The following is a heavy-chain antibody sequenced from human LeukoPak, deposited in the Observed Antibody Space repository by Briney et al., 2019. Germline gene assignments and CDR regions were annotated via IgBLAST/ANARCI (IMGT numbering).Heavy chain of an antibody. J-gene: IGHJ4*02. D-gene: IGHD3-22*01. CDR2: ICWNSGSI. V-gene: IGHV3-9*01. Sequence: GGSLRLSRAPSVFTFDDYAMHWVRQAPRKGVEWVSGICWNSGSIDYADSVKGRFTISRDNAKNSLYLQMNSLRAEDAALYYCAKDRRNYYDSSGYPDYWGQGTLVTVSS. CDR3: AKDRRNYYDSSGYPDY. CDR1: VFTFDDYA.